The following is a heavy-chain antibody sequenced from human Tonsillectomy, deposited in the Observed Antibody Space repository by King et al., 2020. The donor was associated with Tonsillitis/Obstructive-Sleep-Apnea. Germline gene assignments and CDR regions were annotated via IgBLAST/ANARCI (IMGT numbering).Heavy chain of an antibody. CDR1: GFTLTSSA. D-gene: IGHD3-3*01. J-gene: IGHJ6*03. Sequence: QLVQSGPEVKKPATSVKVSCKASGFTLTSSAVQWVRQARGQSLEWIGWIVLASGNTNYAQKFQERVTLTRDMSTSTVYMELSSLGSEDTAVYYCAGRGYDFWSGFQGSYYYMDVWGKGTTVTVSS. CDR3: AGRGYDFWSGFQGSYYYMDV. CDR2: IVLASGNT. V-gene: IGHV1-58*01.